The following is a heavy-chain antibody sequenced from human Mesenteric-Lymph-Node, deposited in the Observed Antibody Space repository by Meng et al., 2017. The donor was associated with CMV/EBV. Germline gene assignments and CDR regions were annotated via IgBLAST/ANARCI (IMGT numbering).Heavy chain of an antibody. CDR2: IYYSGST. V-gene: IGHV4-39*07. CDR3: ARDAGGTGTSGYYYYYGMDV. Sequence: SETLSLTCTVSGGSISSSSYYWGWIRQPPGKGLEWIGSIYYSGSTNYNPSLKSRVTISVDTSKNQFSLKLSSVTAADTAVYYCARDAGGTGTSGYYYYYGMDVWGQGTTVTVSS. CDR1: GGSISSSSYY. J-gene: IGHJ6*02. D-gene: IGHD1-7*01.